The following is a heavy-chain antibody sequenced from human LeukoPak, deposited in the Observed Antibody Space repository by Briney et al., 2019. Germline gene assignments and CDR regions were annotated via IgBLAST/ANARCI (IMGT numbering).Heavy chain of an antibody. CDR2: IYPGDSDT. J-gene: IGHJ4*02. D-gene: IGHD2-21*01. V-gene: IGHV5-51*01. CDR1: GYSFTSYW. Sequence: GESLKISCKGSGYSFTSYWIGWVRQMPGKGLEWMGIIYPGDSDTRYSPSSQGQVTISADKSISTAYLQWSSLKASDTAMYYCARTYCGGDCYFPHYFDYWGQGTLVTVSS. CDR3: ARTYCGGDCYFPHYFDY.